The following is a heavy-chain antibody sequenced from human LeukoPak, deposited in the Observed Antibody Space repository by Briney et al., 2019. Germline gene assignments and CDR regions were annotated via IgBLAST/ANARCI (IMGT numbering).Heavy chain of an antibody. J-gene: IGHJ3*02. Sequence: GGSLRLSCAASGFTFSSYIMNWVRQAPGKGLEWVSYISSSSSTIYYADSVKGRFTISRDNAKNSLYLQMNSLRAEDTAVYYCAIPYCSSTSCYVGAFDIWGQGTMVTVSS. D-gene: IGHD2-2*01. V-gene: IGHV3-48*01. CDR2: ISSSSSTI. CDR3: AIPYCSSTSCYVGAFDI. CDR1: GFTFSSYI.